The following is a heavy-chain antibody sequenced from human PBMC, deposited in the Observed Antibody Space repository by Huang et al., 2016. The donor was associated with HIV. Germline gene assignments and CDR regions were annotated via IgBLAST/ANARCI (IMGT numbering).Heavy chain of an antibody. Sequence: QVQLVQSGAEVKKPGASVKVSCKVSGYTLTELSIHWVRQAPGKGLEWRGGVAPENGETIYAQNFQGRVTMTEDTATDTAYMELHSLRPEDTAVYYCAAGYDTYYDIWGQGTMVIASS. V-gene: IGHV1-24*01. CDR1: GYTLTELS. D-gene: IGHD2-21*01. CDR2: VAPENGET. CDR3: AAGYDTYYDI. J-gene: IGHJ3*02.